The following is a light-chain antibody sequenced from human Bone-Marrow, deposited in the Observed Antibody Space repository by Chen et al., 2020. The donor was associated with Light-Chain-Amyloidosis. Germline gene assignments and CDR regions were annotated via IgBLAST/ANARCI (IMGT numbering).Light chain of an antibody. CDR2: DDS. CDR3: QVWDRSSDRPV. Sequence: SYVLTQPSSVSVAPGQTATIACGGNNIGSTSVHWYQQTPGQAPLLVVYDDSDRPSGIPERLSGSNSGKTATVTISRVEAGDEADYDCQVWDRSSDRPVFGGGTKLTVL. J-gene: IGLJ3*02. CDR1: NIGSTS. V-gene: IGLV3-21*02.